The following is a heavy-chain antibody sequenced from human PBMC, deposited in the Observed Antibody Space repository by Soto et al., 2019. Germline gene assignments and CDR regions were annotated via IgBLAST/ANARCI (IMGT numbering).Heavy chain of an antibody. J-gene: IGHJ6*02. V-gene: IGHV4-34*01. CDR3: ARGAFYYDSSGYYSRTSYYYYGMDV. Sequence: SETLSLTCAVYGGSFSGYYWSWIRQPPGKGLEWIGEINHSGSTNYNPSLKSRVTISVDTSKNQFSLKLSSVTAADTAVYYCARGAFYYDSSGYYSRTSYYYYGMDVWGQGTTVTVSS. CDR2: INHSGST. D-gene: IGHD3-22*01. CDR1: GGSFSGYY.